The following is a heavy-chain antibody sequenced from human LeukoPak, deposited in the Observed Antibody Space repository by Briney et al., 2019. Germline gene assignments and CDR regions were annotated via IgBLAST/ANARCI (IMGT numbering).Heavy chain of an antibody. V-gene: IGHV3-23*01. CDR3: AKCARVDWLPIDY. D-gene: IGHD3-9*01. CDR2: ISGSGGST. J-gene: IGHJ4*02. CDR1: GFSFGSCA. Sequence: PGGSLRLSCAASGFSFGSCAMTWVRQAPGKGLEWVSGISGSGGSTYYADSVKGRFATSRDNPKNTLYLQMNSLRAEDTAVYYCAKCARVDWLPIDYWGQGTLVTVSS.